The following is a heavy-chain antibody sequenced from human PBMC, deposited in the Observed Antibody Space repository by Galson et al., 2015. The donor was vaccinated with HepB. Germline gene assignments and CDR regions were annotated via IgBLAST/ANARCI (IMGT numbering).Heavy chain of an antibody. J-gene: IGHJ6*02. CDR2: MTASGGHI. V-gene: IGHV3-23*01. CDR1: GFTFRDYA. D-gene: IGHD3-16*01. Sequence: SLRLSCAASGFTFRDYAMTWVRQAPGKGLEWVPSMTASGGHIYYADSVKGRFSISRDNSKKTLYLQMNGLRAEDTAVYYCASLTPLTLWVSGMDVWGQGTTVIVSS. CDR3: ASLTPLTLWVSGMDV.